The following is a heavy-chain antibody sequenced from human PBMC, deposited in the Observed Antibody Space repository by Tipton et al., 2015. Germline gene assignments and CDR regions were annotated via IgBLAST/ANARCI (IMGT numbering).Heavy chain of an antibody. CDR3: ARDLEHGMDV. CDR1: GGSITSYY. D-gene: IGHD5-24*01. J-gene: IGHJ6*02. V-gene: IGHV4-59*01. Sequence: TLSLTCNVSGGSITSYYWSWIRQPPGKGLEWIGYIYYSGSTKYSPSLKRRVTISLDTSKNQFSLTLNSVTAADTAVYYCARDLEHGMDVWGQGTTVTVSS. CDR2: IYYSGST.